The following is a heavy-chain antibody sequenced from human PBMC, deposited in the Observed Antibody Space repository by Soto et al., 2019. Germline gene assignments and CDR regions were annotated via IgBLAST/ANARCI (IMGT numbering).Heavy chain of an antibody. CDR3: ARDRSRCFYCSGSTDRPVRYFHS. Sequence: SLTCELFSSTTNTYHRSRMRPPPGKKKEWIGYIYYSGSSNYNPSLKSRVTISVDTSKNQFSLKLSSVTAADTAVYYCARDRSRCFYCSGSTDRPVRYFHSWG. CDR1: SSTTNTYH. V-gene: IGHV4-59*01. CDR2: IYYSGSS. D-gene: IGHD3-10*01. J-gene: IGHJ4*01.